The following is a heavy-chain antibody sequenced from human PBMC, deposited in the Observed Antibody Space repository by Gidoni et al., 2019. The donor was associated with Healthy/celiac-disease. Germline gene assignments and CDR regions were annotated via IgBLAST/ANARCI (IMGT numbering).Heavy chain of an antibody. D-gene: IGHD3-10*01. CDR2: IYSGGST. CDR3: ARDQGSGSPKEPGYYYYGMDV. J-gene: IGHJ6*02. CDR1: GFTVSSTY. V-gene: IGHV3-53*01. Sequence: EVQLVESGGGLIQPGGSLRLSCAASGFTVSSTYMRWVRQAPGKGLEWVSVIYSGGSTYYADFVKVRFTISRDNSKNTLYLQMNSLRAEDTAVYYCARDQGSGSPKEPGYYYYGMDVWGQGTTVTVSS.